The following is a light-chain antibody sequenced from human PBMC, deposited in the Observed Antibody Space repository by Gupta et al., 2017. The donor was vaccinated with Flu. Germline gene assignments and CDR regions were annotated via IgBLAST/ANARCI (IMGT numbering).Light chain of an antibody. J-gene: IGKJ1*01. CDR3: QQYYSYPPT. Sequence: STGDRVTITCRASQGISSYLAWYQQKPGKAPKLLIYAASTLQSGVPSRFSGSGSGTDFTLTISCLQSEDFATYYCQQYYSYPPTFGQGTKVEIK. V-gene: IGKV1-8*01. CDR2: AAS. CDR1: QGISSY.